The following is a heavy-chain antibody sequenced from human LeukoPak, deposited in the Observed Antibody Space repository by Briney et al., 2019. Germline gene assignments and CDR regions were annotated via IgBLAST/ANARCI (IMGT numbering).Heavy chain of an antibody. D-gene: IGHD3-9*01. CDR1: GFPFSIYG. CDR3: AKEFFYYDILTGYYDY. J-gene: IGHJ4*02. V-gene: IGHV3-23*01. CDR2: ISSGSDYT. Sequence: PGGSLRLSCAASGFPFSIYGMSWVRQAPRKGPEWVSSISSGSDYTYYADSVKGRFTISRDNSKNTLYLQMNSLRAEDTAVYYCAKEFFYYDILTGYYDYWGQGTLVTVSS.